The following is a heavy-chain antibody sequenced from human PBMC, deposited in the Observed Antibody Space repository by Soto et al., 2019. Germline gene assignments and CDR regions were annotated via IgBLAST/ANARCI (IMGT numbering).Heavy chain of an antibody. CDR3: ARGGGGKYVMDV. V-gene: IGHV1-46*01. J-gene: IGHJ6*02. Sequence: QVQLVQSGAEVKKPGASVKVSCKASGYTFTSYYMHWVRQAPGQGLEWMGIINPSGGTTSYAQKFRGRVTMTRDTSTSTVHMELSSLRSEDTAVFYCARGGGGKYVMDVWGQGTTVTVSS. CDR1: GYTFTSYY. CDR2: INPSGGTT. D-gene: IGHD3-10*01.